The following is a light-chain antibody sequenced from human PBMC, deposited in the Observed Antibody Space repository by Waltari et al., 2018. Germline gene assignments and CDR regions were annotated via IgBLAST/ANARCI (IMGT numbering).Light chain of an antibody. CDR2: SNN. Sequence: PGQRVTISCSGSSSNIGSNTVNWYHQLPGTAPKLLIYSNNQRPSGVPDRCSGYKSGTSASLAISGLQSEDEADYYGAAWDDSLNGPVFGGGTKLTVL. CDR1: SSNIGSNT. J-gene: IGLJ2*01. CDR3: AAWDDSLNGPV. V-gene: IGLV1-44*01.